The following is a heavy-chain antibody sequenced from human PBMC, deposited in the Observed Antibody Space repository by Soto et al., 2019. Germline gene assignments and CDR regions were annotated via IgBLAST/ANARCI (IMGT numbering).Heavy chain of an antibody. CDR2: IYYSGNS. D-gene: IGHD3-3*01. CDR3: ARTYDPNAFDI. Sequence: PSETLNNTYTISDVSGGSIRSYSWSWIRQPPGKGLEWIGYIYYSGNSNYNPSLKSRVTISVDTSKNQFSLKLSSLTAADTAVYYCARTYDPNAFDIWGRGTMVT. CDR1: GGSIRSYS. V-gene: IGHV4-59*08. J-gene: IGHJ3*02.